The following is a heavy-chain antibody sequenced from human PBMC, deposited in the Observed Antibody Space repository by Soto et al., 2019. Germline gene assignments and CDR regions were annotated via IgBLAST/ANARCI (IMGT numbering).Heavy chain of an antibody. V-gene: IGHV4-34*01. D-gene: IGHD6-13*01. J-gene: IGHJ6*02. CDR3: ARGRAMQQPRARYYYGMDV. CDR2: INHSGST. CDR1: GGSFSGYY. Sequence: QVQLQQWGAGLLKPSETLSLTCAVYGGSFSGYYWSWIRQPPGKGLEWIGEINHSGSTNYNPSLKSRVTISVDTSKNQFSLNLSSVPAADTAVYYCARGRAMQQPRARYYYGMDVWGQGTTVTVSS.